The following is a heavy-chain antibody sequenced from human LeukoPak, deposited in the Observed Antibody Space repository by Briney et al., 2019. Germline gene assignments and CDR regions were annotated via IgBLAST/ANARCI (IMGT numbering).Heavy chain of an antibody. J-gene: IGHJ3*02. CDR3: ARDGRTYGDAFDI. Sequence: GGSLRLSCAASGFPFRDYAMNWVRQAPGKGLAWVSYISSSANIIYYEHSVKGRVTISRDNAKNSLYLQMNSLRAEDTAVYYCARDGRTYGDAFDIWGQGTMVTVSS. CDR2: ISSSANII. V-gene: IGHV3-48*03. CDR1: GFPFRDYA. D-gene: IGHD4-17*01.